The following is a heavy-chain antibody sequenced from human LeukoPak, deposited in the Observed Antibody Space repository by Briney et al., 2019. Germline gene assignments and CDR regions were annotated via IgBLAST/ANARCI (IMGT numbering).Heavy chain of an antibody. Sequence: SETLSLTCAVYGGSFSGYYWSWIRQPPGKGLEWIGEINHNGSTYYNPSLKSRVTISVDTSKNQFSLKLSSVTAADTAVYYCASGFWSGYSKADYWGQGTLVTVSS. V-gene: IGHV4-34*01. CDR3: ASGFWSGYSKADY. J-gene: IGHJ4*02. CDR2: INHNGST. D-gene: IGHD3-3*01. CDR1: GGSFSGYY.